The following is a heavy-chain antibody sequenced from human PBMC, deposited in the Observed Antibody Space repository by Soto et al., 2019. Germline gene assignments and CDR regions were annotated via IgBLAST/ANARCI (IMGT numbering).Heavy chain of an antibody. Sequence: GASVKVSCKASGYTFTSYYMHWVRQAPGQGLEWMGIINPSGGSTSYAQKFQGRVTMTRDTSTSTVYMELSSLRSEDTAVYYCARDHNPTVTTGYYYYYYMDVWGKGTTVTVSS. V-gene: IGHV1-46*03. CDR1: GYTFTSYY. D-gene: IGHD4-17*01. CDR2: INPSGGST. CDR3: ARDHNPTVTTGYYYYYYMDV. J-gene: IGHJ6*03.